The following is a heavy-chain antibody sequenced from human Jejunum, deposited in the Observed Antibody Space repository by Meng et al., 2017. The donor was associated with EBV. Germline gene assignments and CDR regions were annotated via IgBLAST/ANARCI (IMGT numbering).Heavy chain of an antibody. CDR2: INQVGST. D-gene: IGHD1-14*01. J-gene: IGHJ4*02. Sequence: VRLQASGPGLVRPSRTLSLTCAVPTAFISSYEWGSWVRQPPGKGLEWLGEINQVGSTYYNPSLKSRATISIDTSKRQFSLRLNSMTAADTAVYYCARASSERLLDYWGQGTLVTVSS. CDR3: ARASSERLLDY. CDR1: TAFISSYEW. V-gene: IGHV4-4*02.